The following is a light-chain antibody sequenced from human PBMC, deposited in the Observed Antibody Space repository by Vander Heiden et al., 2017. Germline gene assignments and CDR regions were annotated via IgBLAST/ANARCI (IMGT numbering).Light chain of an antibody. CDR2: WAS. CDR1: QSLLYSSNNRNY. V-gene: IGKV4-1*01. CDR3: QQYFSTPLT. Sequence: DIVMTQSPDSLAVSLGERATINCKSSQSLLYSSNNRNYLAWYQQKPGQPPTLLIYWASARESGVPDRFSGSGSGTDFTLTISSLQAEDVAVYYCQQYFSTPLTFGGGTKVETK. J-gene: IGKJ4*01.